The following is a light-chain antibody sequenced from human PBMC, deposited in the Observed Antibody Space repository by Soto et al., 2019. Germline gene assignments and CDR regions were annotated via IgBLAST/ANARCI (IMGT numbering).Light chain of an antibody. CDR3: QQSFSSPWT. CDR1: QSISIY. J-gene: IGKJ1*01. CDR2: TAS. V-gene: IGKV1-39*01. Sequence: DIQMTQSPSSLSASEGDRVTITCRASQSISIYLNWYQKKPGKAPKVLIYTASSLQSGVPSRFGGSGSGTDFTLTISSLQPEDFATYYCQQSFSSPWTFGQGTKVEIK.